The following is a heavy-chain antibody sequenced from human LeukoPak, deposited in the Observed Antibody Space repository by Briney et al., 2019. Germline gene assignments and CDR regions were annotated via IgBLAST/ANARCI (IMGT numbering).Heavy chain of an antibody. CDR2: INPNSGGT. V-gene: IGHV1-2*02. J-gene: IGHJ4*02. CDR1: GYTFTGYY. CDR3: ARDEGSSGSLPDY. D-gene: IGHD3-22*01. Sequence: ASVKVSCKASGYTFTGYYMHWVRQAPGQGLEWMGWINPNSGGTNYAQKLQGRVTMTTDTSTSTAYMELRSLRSDDTAVYYCARDEGSSGSLPDYWGQGTLVTVSS.